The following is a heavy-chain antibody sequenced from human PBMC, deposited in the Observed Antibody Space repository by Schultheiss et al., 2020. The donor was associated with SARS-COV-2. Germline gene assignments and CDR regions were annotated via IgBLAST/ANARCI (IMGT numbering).Heavy chain of an antibody. CDR2: ISWNSGNI. V-gene: IGHV3-9*01. Sequence: GGSLRLSCAASGFTFDDYAMHWVRQAPGKGLEWVSGISWNSGNIGYADSVKGRFTISRDNAKNSLYLQMNSLRPEDTALYYCAKDTYARDAFDIWGQGTMFTVSS. D-gene: IGHD3-16*01. J-gene: IGHJ3*02. CDR3: AKDTYARDAFDI. CDR1: GFTFDDYA.